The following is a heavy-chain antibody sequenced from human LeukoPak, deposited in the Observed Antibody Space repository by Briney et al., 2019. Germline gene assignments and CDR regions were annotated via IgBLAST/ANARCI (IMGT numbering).Heavy chain of an antibody. CDR1: GGSISSSNW. CDR2: IYHSGST. V-gene: IGHV4-4*02. J-gene: IGHJ5*02. Sequence: PSGTLSLTCAVSGGSISSSNWWSWVRQPPGKGLEWIGEIYHSGSTNYNPSLKSRVTISVDKSKNQFSLKLSSVTAADTAVYYCARASIAAAGNWFDPWGQGTLVTVSS. D-gene: IGHD6-13*01. CDR3: ARASIAAAGNWFDP.